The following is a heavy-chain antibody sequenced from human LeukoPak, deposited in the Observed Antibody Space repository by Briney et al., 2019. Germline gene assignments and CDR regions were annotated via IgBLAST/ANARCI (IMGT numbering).Heavy chain of an antibody. V-gene: IGHV3-21*01. Sequence: GGSLRLSCAASGFTFSSYSMNWVRQAPGKGLGWVSSISSSSSYIYYADSVKGRFTISRDNAKNSLYLQMNSLRAEDTAVYYCAKSTSGWYADIWGQGTMVTVSS. CDR1: GFTFSSYS. CDR3: AKSTSGWYADI. CDR2: ISSSSSYI. D-gene: IGHD6-19*01. J-gene: IGHJ3*02.